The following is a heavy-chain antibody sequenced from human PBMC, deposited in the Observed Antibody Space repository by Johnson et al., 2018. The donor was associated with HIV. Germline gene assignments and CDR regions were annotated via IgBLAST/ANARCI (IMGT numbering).Heavy chain of an antibody. CDR2: IKSDGSTT. CDR1: GFTFSSYW. J-gene: IGHJ3*02. Sequence: VQLVESGGGLVQPGGSLRLSCAASGFTFSSYWMHWVRHAPGKGLVWVSRIKSDGSTTTYADSVKGRFTLSRDNAKNTLYLQMNSLGAEDTAVYYCVRGDGVTSAFDIWGQGTMVTVSS. CDR3: VRGDGVTSAFDI. D-gene: IGHD2-21*02. V-gene: IGHV3-74*01.